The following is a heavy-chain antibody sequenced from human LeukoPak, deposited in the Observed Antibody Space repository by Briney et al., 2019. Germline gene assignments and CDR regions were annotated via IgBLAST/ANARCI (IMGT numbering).Heavy chain of an antibody. Sequence: PSETLSLTCTVSGGSISSYYWSWIRQPPGKGLEWIGYIYYSGSTNYNPSLKSRVTISVDTSKNQFSLKLSSVTAADTAVYYCARLRSWGQGTLVTVSS. CDR2: IYYSGST. CDR1: GGSISSYY. J-gene: IGHJ5*02. V-gene: IGHV4-59*12. CDR3: ARLRS.